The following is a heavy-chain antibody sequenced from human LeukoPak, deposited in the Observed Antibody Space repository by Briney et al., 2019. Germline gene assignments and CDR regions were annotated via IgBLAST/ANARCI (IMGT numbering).Heavy chain of an antibody. CDR1: GFTFSDYY. V-gene: IGHV3-11*03. CDR3: ANLHDGDSSGYYFFDY. CDR2: ISSSSSYT. D-gene: IGHD3-22*01. J-gene: IGHJ4*02. Sequence: KPGGSLRLSCATSGFTFSDYYMSWIRQAPGKGLEWVSYISSSSSYTNYADSVKGRFTISRDNAKNSLYLQMNSLRAEDTAVYYCANLHDGDSSGYYFFDYWGQGTLVTVSS.